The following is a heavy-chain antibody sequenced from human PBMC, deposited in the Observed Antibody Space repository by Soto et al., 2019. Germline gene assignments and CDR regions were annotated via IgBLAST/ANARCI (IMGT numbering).Heavy chain of an antibody. D-gene: IGHD3-10*01. CDR3: ASSSQTSIPGQYYMDV. CDR2: INPNSGGT. J-gene: IGHJ6*03. V-gene: IGHV1-2*04. Sequence: ASVKVSCKASGYTFTGYYMHWVRQAPGQGLEWMGWINPNSGGTNYAQKFQGWVTMTRDTSISTAYMELSRLRSDDTAVYYCASSSQTSIPGQYYMDVWGKGTTVTVSS. CDR1: GYTFTGYY.